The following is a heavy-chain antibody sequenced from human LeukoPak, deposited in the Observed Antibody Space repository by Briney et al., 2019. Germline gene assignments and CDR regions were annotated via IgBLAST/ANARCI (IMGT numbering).Heavy chain of an antibody. CDR2: MNPNSGNT. V-gene: IGHV1-8*01. CDR1: GYTFTSYD. Sequence: RASVKVSCKASGYTFTSYDINWVRQATGQGLEWMGWMNPNSGNTGYAQKFQGRVTMTRNTSISTAYMELSSLRSEDTAVYYCARGVKRRGSGSFTVPGYYYYGMDVWGQGTTVTVSS. CDR3: ARGVKRRGSGSFTVPGYYYYGMDV. J-gene: IGHJ6*02. D-gene: IGHD1-26*01.